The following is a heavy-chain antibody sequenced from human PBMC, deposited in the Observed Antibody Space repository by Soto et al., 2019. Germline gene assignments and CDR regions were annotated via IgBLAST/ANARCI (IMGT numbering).Heavy chain of an antibody. Sequence: EVQLVESGGGLVQPGGSLRLSCAASGFTFSSYWMHWVRQAPGKGLVWVSRINFYGSTTNYADFAKGQFTISRDNAKNTVYLQMNSLRAEDTAVYYCARGAGSAYYVDSWGQGTLVTVSS. CDR3: ARGAGSAYYVDS. D-gene: IGHD3-22*01. J-gene: IGHJ4*02. CDR1: GFTFSSYW. CDR2: INFYGSTT. V-gene: IGHV3-74*01.